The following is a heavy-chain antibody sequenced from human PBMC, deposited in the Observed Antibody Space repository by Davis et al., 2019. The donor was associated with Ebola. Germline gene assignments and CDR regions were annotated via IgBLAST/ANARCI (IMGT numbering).Heavy chain of an antibody. CDR2: ISGRYT. V-gene: IGHV3-48*02. CDR1: GVSFTSYS. J-gene: IGHJ4*01. D-gene: IGHD3-9*01. CDR3: ARDYDWGFDF. Sequence: PGGSLRLSCAVSGVSFTSYSMTWVCQAPGKGLEWVAYISGRYTYYAESVKGRFTISRDSARDSLYLHMYSLRDDDTAVYYCARDYDWGFDFWGQGTLVTVSS.